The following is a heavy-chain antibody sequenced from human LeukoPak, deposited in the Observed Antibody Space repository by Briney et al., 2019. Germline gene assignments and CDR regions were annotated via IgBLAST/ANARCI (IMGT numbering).Heavy chain of an antibody. V-gene: IGHV4-4*07. CDR3: ARSLGYCNNGVCPRYFDY. CDR2: IYTSGSA. Sequence: SETLSLTCTVSVGSISSYYWSWIRQPAGKGLEWIGRIYTSGSANYNPSLKSRVTMSVDKSKNQFSLKLSSVTAADTAVYYCARSLGYCNNGVCPRYFDYWGQGTLVTVSS. J-gene: IGHJ4*02. D-gene: IGHD2-8*01. CDR1: VGSISSYY.